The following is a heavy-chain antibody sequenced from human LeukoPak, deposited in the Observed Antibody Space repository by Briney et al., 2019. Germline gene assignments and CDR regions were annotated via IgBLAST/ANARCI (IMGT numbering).Heavy chain of an antibody. CDR1: GFTFDDYG. CDR3: ANSNWSPFDH. V-gene: IGHV3-20*04. D-gene: IGHD1-20*01. J-gene: IGHJ4*02. Sequence: GGSLRLSCAASGFTFDDYGMSWVRQAPGKGLEWVSGINWNGGSTGYADSVKGRFTISRDNAKNSLYLQMNSLRAEDTAVYYCANSNWSPFDHWGQGTLVTVSS. CDR2: INWNGGST.